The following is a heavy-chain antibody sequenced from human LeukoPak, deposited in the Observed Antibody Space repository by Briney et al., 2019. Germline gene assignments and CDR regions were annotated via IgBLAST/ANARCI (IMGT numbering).Heavy chain of an antibody. V-gene: IGHV1-69*01. CDR2: IIPIFGTA. Sequence: ASVKVSCKASGGTFSSYAISWVRQAPGQGLEWMGGIIPIFGTANYAQKFQGRVTITADESTSTAYMELSSLRSEDTAVYYCARDRGATSLGVFDYWGQGTLVTVSS. CDR3: ARDRGATSLGVFDY. CDR1: GGTFSSYA. J-gene: IGHJ4*02. D-gene: IGHD1-26*01.